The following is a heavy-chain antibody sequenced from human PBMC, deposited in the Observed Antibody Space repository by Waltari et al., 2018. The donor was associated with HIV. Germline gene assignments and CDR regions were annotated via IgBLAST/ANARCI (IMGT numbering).Heavy chain of an antibody. D-gene: IGHD1-20*01. J-gene: IGHJ4*02. Sequence: EVQLVESGGGLVQPGRSLRLSCAASGFSFTDSRRRRVRQAPGKGLEWVAIIKQDGGQQYYVGSVRGRFTISRDNAKTSMSVQMNSLRAEDTAVYYCARYNDDGGGFDSWGQGTLVTVSS. CDR2: IKQDGGQQ. CDR3: ARYNDDGGGFDS. V-gene: IGHV3-7*01. CDR1: GFSFTDSR.